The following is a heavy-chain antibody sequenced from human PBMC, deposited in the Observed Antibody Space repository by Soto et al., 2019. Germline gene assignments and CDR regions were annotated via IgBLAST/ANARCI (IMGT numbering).Heavy chain of an antibody. J-gene: IGHJ5*02. D-gene: IGHD6-19*01. CDR1: GGTFSSYA. CDR2: IIPIFGTA. V-gene: IGHV1-69*12. Sequence: QVQLVQSGAEVKKPGSSVKVSCKASGGTFSSYAISWVRQAPGQGLEWMGGIIPIFGTANYAQKFQGRVTITADESTSTAYMELSSLRFGDTAVDYWARDRAVAAPGWFDPWGQGTLVTVSS. CDR3: ARDRAVAAPGWFDP.